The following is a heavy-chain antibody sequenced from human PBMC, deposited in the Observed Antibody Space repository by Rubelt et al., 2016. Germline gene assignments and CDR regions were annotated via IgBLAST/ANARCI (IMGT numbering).Heavy chain of an antibody. D-gene: IGHD2/OR15-2a*01. CDR2: ITASGGAR. J-gene: IGHJ5*02. Sequence: EVQLVESGGGLVQPGGSLRLSCAASGFSFNIYEMNWVRQAPGKGLEWVSYITASGGARSYADAVNGRFTGSRDNAKNLLYLQMNNVTDDDTALYYCVRDEYGVGGDPWGQGTLVTVSS. CDR1: GFSFNIYE. CDR3: VRDEYGVGGDP. V-gene: IGHV3-48*03.